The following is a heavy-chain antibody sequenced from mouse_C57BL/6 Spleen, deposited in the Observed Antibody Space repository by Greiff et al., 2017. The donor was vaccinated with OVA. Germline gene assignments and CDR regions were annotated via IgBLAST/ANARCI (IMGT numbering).Heavy chain of an antibody. CDR2: IYPGDGDT. CDR1: GYAFSSYW. D-gene: IGHD1-1*01. J-gene: IGHJ3*01. V-gene: IGHV1-80*01. Sequence: VQGVESGAELVKPGASVKISCKASGYAFSSYWMNWVKQRPGKGLEWIGQIYPGDGDTNYNGKFKGKATLTADKSSSTAYMQLSSLTSEDSAVYFCAGGGNYGSSSAWFAYWGQGTLVTVSA. CDR3: AGGGNYGSSSAWFAY.